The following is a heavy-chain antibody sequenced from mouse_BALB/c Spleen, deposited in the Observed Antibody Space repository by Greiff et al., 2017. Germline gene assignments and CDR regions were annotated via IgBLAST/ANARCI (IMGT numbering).Heavy chain of an antibody. Sequence: QVQLQQSGAELVKPGASVKLSCKSSGYTFTSYWIQWVKQRPGQGLGWIGEIFPGTGTTYYNEKFKGKATLTIDTSSSTAYMQLSSLTSGDSAVYFCARSLSYYAMDYWGQGTSVTVSA. V-gene: IGHV1S132*01. CDR2: IFPGTGTT. J-gene: IGHJ4*01. CDR1: GYTFTSYW. CDR3: ARSLSYYAMDY.